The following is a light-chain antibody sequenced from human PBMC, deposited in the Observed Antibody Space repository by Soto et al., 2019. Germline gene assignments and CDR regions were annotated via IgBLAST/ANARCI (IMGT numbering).Light chain of an antibody. CDR1: SSDVGRYNY. Sequence: QSALTQPASVSGSPGQSITISCTGTSSDVGRYNYVSWYQHHPGKAPQLMIYEVSNRPSGVSNRFSGSKSGNTASLTISGLQAEDEAGYYCSSYTTSTTLVFGGGTKLTVL. CDR3: SSYTTSTTLV. V-gene: IGLV2-14*01. CDR2: EVS. J-gene: IGLJ2*01.